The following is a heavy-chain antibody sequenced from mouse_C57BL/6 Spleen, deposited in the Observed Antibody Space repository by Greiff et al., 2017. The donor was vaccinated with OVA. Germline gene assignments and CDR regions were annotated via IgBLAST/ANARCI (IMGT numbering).Heavy chain of an antibody. Sequence: EVMLVESGGGLVKPGGSLKLSCAASGFTFRDYGMHWVRQAPEKGLEWVAYISSGSSTLYYAATVQGRFTISRDTAKNTLFLQMTSLRSEDTAMDYCARGYHPSWFAYWGQGTLVTVSA. J-gene: IGHJ3*01. CDR1: GFTFRDYG. CDR2: ISSGSSTL. V-gene: IGHV5-17*01. CDR3: ARGYHPSWFAY. D-gene: IGHD2-2*01.